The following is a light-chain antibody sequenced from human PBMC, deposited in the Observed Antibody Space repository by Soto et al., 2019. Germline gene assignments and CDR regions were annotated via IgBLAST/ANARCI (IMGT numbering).Light chain of an antibody. CDR2: RDT. Sequence: SYELTQPLSVSVALGQTARITCGGNNIGSKNVHWYQLNPGQAPVLVIYRDTNRPSGIPERFSGSNSGNTATLAISRAQARDDADYYCQVWDSSTVVFGGGTKLTVL. J-gene: IGLJ2*01. CDR3: QVWDSSTVV. V-gene: IGLV3-9*01. CDR1: NIGSKN.